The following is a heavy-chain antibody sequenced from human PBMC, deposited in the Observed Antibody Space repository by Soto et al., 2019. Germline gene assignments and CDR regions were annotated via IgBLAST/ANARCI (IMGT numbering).Heavy chain of an antibody. CDR2: THHSGST. V-gene: IGHV4-34*01. Sequence: XXTLSLPCAVYGGSLSGNYWCWIRQPPGKGLEWIGETHHSGSTAYNPSLKSRVTISVDTSRNQFSLKLKSVTAADTAVYYCARTTAAIHLNYWSQGTLVTVSS. CDR1: GGSLSGNY. CDR3: ARTTAAIHLNY. J-gene: IGHJ4*02. D-gene: IGHD2-21*02.